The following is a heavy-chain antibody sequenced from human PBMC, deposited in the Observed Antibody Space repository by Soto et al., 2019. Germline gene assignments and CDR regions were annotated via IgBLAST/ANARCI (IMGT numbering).Heavy chain of an antibody. CDR1: GGSISSYY. Sequence: SETLSLTCTVSGGSISSYYWSWIRQPPGKGLEWIGYIYYSGSTNYNPSLKSRVTISVDTSKNQFSLKLSSVTAADTAVYYCARDKATSWFDPWGQGTLVTVSS. CDR3: ARDKATSWFDP. J-gene: IGHJ5*02. V-gene: IGHV4-59*01. CDR2: IYYSGST. D-gene: IGHD5-12*01.